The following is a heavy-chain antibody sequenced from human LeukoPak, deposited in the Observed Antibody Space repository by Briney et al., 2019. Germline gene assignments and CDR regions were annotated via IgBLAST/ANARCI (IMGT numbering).Heavy chain of an antibody. CDR2: IYYSGST. D-gene: IGHD2-15*01. J-gene: IGHJ3*02. V-gene: IGHV4-59*01. CDR3: ARLLPSQSDAFDI. Sequence: SETLSLTCTVSGGSISSYYWNWIRQPPGKGLEWIGNIYYSGSTNYNPSLNSRVTISVDTSKNQFSLKLSSVTAADTALYYCARLLPSQSDAFDIWGQGTMVTVSP. CDR1: GGSISSYY.